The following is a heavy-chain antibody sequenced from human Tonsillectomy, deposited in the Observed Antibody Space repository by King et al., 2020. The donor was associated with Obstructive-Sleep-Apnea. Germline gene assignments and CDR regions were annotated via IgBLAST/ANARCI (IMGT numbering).Heavy chain of an antibody. Sequence: QLVQSGGGLVQPGGSLRLSCGASGFTFSSCAMSWVRQAPGKGLEWVSAISGSGGSTYYTDSVKGRFIISRDNSKNTLYLQMSSLRAEDTAVYYCAKGLGYGSGSSYYYYGMDVWGQGTTVTVSS. J-gene: IGHJ6*02. D-gene: IGHD3-10*01. CDR3: AKGLGYGSGSSYYYYGMDV. CDR1: GFTFSSCA. V-gene: IGHV3-23*04. CDR2: ISGSGGST.